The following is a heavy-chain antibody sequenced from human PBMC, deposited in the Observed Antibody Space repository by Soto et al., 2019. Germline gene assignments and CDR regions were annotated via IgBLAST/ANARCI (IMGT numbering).Heavy chain of an antibody. V-gene: IGHV3-21*03. J-gene: IGHJ4*02. CDR2: ISSTTNYI. CDR3: ARESEDLTSNFDY. Sequence: GGSLRLSCAASGFTFTRYSMNWVRQAPGKGLEWVSSISSTTNYIYYGDSMKGRLTISRDNAKNSLYLEMNSLRAEDTAVYYCARESEDLTSNFDYWGQGTLVTVSS. CDR1: GFTFTRYS.